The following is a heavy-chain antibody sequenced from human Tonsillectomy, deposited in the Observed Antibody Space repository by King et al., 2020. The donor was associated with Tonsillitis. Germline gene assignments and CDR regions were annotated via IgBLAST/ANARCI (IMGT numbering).Heavy chain of an antibody. D-gene: IGHD1-1*01. CDR2: ISYHSGSI. CDR1: GFTFSSYT. V-gene: IGHV3-21*06. J-gene: IGHJ4*02. CDR3: AKSQQPHVTRNVDC. Sequence: EVQLVESGGGLVKPGGSLRLSCAASGFTFSSYTVNWVRQAPGKGLEWVSSISYHSGSIFYADSVKGRFTISRDNAKSSLYLQMTSLRAEDTAVYYCAKSQQPHVTRNVDCWGQRALVTVSS.